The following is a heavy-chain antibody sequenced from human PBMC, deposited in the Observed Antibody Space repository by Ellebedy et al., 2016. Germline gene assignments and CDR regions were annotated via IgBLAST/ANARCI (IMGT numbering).Heavy chain of an antibody. D-gene: IGHD1-26*01. CDR3: TWGGSHYDAFDV. CDR2: IIPVFRTP. CDR1: GATFRNYA. V-gene: IGHV1-69*13. J-gene: IGHJ3*01. Sequence: SVKVSCXTSGATFRNYAISWVRQAPRQGPEWMGAIIPVFRTPNYAQKFQGRVTITADESTSTAYMELSSLTSEDTAVYYCTWGGSHYDAFDVWGQGTMVTVSS.